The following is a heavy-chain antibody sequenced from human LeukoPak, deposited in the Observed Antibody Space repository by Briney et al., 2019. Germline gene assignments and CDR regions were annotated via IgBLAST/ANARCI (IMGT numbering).Heavy chain of an antibody. CDR1: GFPFSTYV. D-gene: IGHD6-19*01. J-gene: IGHJ4*02. Sequence: GGSLRLSCVASGFPFSTYVMTWVRQAPGKGLEWVSAIVGSGVTTSYRDSVKGRFTIARENSKNTLYLHMNVLRAGDTVVYYCAKEGYSSGWLDNWGQGPLVTVPS. CDR2: IVGSGVTT. CDR3: AKEGYSSGWLDN. V-gene: IGHV3-23*01.